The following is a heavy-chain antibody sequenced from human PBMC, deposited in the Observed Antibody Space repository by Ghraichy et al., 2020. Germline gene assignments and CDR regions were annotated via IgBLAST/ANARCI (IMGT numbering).Heavy chain of an antibody. Sequence: SETLSLTCAVSGGSISSGGYSWSWIRQPPGKGLEWIGYIYHSGSTYYNPSLKSRVTISVDRSKNQFSLKLSSVTAADTAVYYCARSEGFGELYTDWGQGTLVTVSS. CDR2: IYHSGST. D-gene: IGHD3-10*01. CDR3: ARSEGFGELYTD. J-gene: IGHJ4*02. CDR1: GGSISSGGYS. V-gene: IGHV4-30-2*01.